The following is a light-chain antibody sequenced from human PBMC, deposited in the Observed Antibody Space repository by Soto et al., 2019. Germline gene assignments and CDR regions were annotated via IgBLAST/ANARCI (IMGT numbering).Light chain of an antibody. CDR3: ASYTTSNTLM. Sequence: QSALTQPASVSGSLGQSIAISCTGTRSDVGSRDSVSWYQHHPGKAPKLLIYDVNLRPSGVSHRFSGSKSGTTASLTISGLQTEDEADYSCASYTTSNTLMFGGGTQLTVL. V-gene: IGLV2-14*03. J-gene: IGLJ3*02. CDR1: RSDVGSRDS. CDR2: DVN.